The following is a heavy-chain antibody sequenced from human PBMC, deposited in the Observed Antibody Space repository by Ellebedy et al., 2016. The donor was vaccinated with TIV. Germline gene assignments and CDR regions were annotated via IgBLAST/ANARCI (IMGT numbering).Heavy chain of an antibody. Sequence: AASVKVSCKASGYTFTNYGICWVRQAPGQGLEWMGWISGYNGNTYSAQKLQGRVTMTTDTSTSTAYMELRSLRSDDTAVYYCARFVDGDYEDYWGQGALVTVSS. D-gene: IGHD4-17*01. CDR2: ISGYNGNT. V-gene: IGHV1-18*04. CDR3: ARFVDGDYEDY. CDR1: GYTFTNYG. J-gene: IGHJ4*02.